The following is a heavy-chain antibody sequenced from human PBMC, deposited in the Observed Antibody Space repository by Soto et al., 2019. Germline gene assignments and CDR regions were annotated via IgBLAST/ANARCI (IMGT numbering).Heavy chain of an antibody. J-gene: IGHJ4*02. CDR2: INHSGST. V-gene: IGHV4-34*01. CDR3: ARDRSLDY. Sequence: SETLSLTCAVYGGSFSGYYWSWIRQPPGKGLEWIGEINHSGSTNYNPSLKSRVTISVDTSKNQFSLKLSSVTAADTAVYYCARDRSLDYWGQGTLVTVSS. CDR1: GGSFSGYY.